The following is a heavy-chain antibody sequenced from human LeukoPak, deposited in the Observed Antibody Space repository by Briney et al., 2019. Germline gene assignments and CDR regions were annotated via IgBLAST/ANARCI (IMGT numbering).Heavy chain of an antibody. CDR3: ARDAQAVAGKGRYYYFGMDV. D-gene: IGHD6-19*01. CDR2: IYHSGST. CDR1: GGSISSSNW. V-gene: IGHV4-4*02. Sequence: PSETPSLTCAVSGGSISSSNWWSWVRQPPGKGLEWIGEIYHSGSTNYNPSLKSRVTISVDKSKNQFSLKLSSVTAADTAVYYCARDAQAVAGKGRYYYFGMDVWGQGTTVTVSS. J-gene: IGHJ6*02.